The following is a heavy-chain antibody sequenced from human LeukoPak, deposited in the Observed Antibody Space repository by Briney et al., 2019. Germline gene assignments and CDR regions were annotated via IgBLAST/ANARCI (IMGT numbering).Heavy chain of an antibody. J-gene: IGHJ4*02. CDR2: IGGSGFKT. V-gene: IGHV3-23*01. Sequence: PGGSLRLSCGASGFTFSNYAMTWVRQAPGMGLEWVSSIGGSGFKTYYAGSVKGRFTISRDRSKNTLYLQMNSLRAEDTAVYYCAKAHYDFWSGYYRGYFDNWGQGTMVTVSS. D-gene: IGHD3-3*01. CDR3: AKAHYDFWSGYYRGYFDN. CDR1: GFTFSNYA.